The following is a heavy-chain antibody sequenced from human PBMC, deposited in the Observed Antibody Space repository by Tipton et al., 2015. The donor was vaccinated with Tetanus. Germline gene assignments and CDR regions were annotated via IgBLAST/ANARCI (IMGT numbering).Heavy chain of an antibody. CDR2: ISNSGST. Sequence: TLSLTCTVSGGSISSDGAYWSWIRQHPGEGLEWIGYISNSGSTYYNPSLKSRVTIPVDTSQKQISLKVNSVTAADTAVYYCASDRGVRGGYYYYHGMDVWGQGTTVTVSS. CDR1: GGSISSDGAY. D-gene: IGHD3-10*01. CDR3: ASDRGVRGGYYYYHGMDV. J-gene: IGHJ6*02. V-gene: IGHV4-31*03.